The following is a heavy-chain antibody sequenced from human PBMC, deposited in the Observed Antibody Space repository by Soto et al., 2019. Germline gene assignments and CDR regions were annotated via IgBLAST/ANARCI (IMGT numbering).Heavy chain of an antibody. CDR2: FIPSFPAP. CDR3: ATGEVVPSFPNWLDT. Sequence: VQFVQSGAELKKPGSSVRVSCRASGGTIKTYTLSWVRQAPGQELEWMGAFIPSFPAPNFAQQFKGRLTLPVDESTNTGFMELSGLRPEDTALYFCATGEVVPSFPNWLDTWGQGTHVIVSS. J-gene: IGHJ5*02. CDR1: GGTIKTYT. D-gene: IGHD2-21*01. V-gene: IGHV1-69*12.